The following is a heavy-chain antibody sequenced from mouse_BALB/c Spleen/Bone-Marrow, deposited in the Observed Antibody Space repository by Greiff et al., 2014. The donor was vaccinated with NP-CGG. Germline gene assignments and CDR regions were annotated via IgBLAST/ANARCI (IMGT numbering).Heavy chain of an antibody. CDR2: INPSTGYT. V-gene: IGHV1-7*01. J-gene: IGHJ4*01. D-gene: IGHD2-1*01. CDR3: ARKGYGNYHYYAMDY. Sequence: QVQLQQSGAELAKPGASVKMSCKASGYTFTNYWMHWIKQRPGQGLEWIGYINPSTGYTEYNQKLKDKATLTADKSSSTAYMQLSSLTSEDSAVYYCARKGYGNYHYYAMDYWGQGTSVTVSS. CDR1: GYTFTNYW.